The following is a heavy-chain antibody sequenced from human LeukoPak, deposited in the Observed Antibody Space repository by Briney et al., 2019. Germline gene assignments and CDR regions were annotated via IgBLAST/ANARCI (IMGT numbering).Heavy chain of an antibody. D-gene: IGHD3-22*01. V-gene: IGHV4-34*01. J-gene: IGHJ4*02. Sequence: SETLSLTCAVYGGSFSGYYWSWIRQPPGKGLEWIGEINHSGSTNYNPSLKSRVTISVDTSKNQFSLKLRSVTAADTAVYYCARVTGYMIEDYFDYWGQGTLVTVSS. CDR3: ARVTGYMIEDYFDY. CDR1: GGSFSGYY. CDR2: INHSGST.